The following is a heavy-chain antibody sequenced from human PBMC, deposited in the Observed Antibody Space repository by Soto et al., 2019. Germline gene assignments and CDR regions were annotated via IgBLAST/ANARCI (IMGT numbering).Heavy chain of an antibody. CDR3: ARGPYDFWSGYPSYFDY. CDR2: INPNSGGT. J-gene: IGHJ4*02. D-gene: IGHD3-3*01. V-gene: IGHV1-2*04. CDR1: GYTFTGYY. Sequence: ASVEVSCKXSGYTFTGYYMHWVRQAPGQGLEWMGWINPNSGGTNYAQKFQGWVTMTRDTSISTAYMELSRLRSDDTAVYYCARGPYDFWSGYPSYFDYWGQGTLVTVSS.